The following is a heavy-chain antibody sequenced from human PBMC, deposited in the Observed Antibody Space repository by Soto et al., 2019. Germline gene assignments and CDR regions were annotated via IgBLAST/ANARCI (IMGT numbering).Heavy chain of an antibody. CDR2: IYRSGST. Sequence: SETLSLTCAVSGGSISSGGYSWSWIRQPPGKGLEWIGYIYRSGSTYYNPSLKSRVTISVDRSKNQFSLKLSSVTAADTAVYYCARELVYDSSGFDYWGQGTLVTVSS. V-gene: IGHV4-30-2*01. CDR1: GGSISSGGYS. J-gene: IGHJ4*02. D-gene: IGHD3-22*01. CDR3: ARELVYDSSGFDY.